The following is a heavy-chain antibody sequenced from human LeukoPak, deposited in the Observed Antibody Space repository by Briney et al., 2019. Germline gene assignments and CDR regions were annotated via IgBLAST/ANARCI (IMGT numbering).Heavy chain of an antibody. CDR2: IKPDGSAK. Sequence: GGSLRLSCAASGFTFNTYWMQWVRQALGKGLIWVSEIKPDGSAKRYAYSVKGLFTISRDNAKNTLYLQMNSLTVEDAAVYYCARGGVMGGSDYWGQGTLVTVSS. CDR3: ARGGVMGGSDY. D-gene: IGHD1-26*01. V-gene: IGHV3-74*01. J-gene: IGHJ4*02. CDR1: GFTFNTYW.